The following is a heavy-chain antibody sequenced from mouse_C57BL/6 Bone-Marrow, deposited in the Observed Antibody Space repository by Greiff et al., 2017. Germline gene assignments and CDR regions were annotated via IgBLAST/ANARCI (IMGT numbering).Heavy chain of an antibody. J-gene: IGHJ2*01. Sequence: QVQLQQPGAELVKPGASVKLSCKASGYTFTSYWMHWVKQRPGQGLEWIGMIHPNSGSTNYNEKFKSKATLTVDKSSSTAYMQISSLTSEDSAVYYCARFHNYYFDYWGQGTTLTVTS. CDR3: ARFHNYYFDY. CDR1: GYTFTSYW. V-gene: IGHV1-64*01. D-gene: IGHD1-2*01. CDR2: IHPNSGST.